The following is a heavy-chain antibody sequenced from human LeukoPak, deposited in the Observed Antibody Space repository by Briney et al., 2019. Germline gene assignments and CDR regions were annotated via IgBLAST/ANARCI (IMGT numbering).Heavy chain of an antibody. V-gene: IGHV4-59*01. J-gene: IGHJ4*02. CDR1: GGSISSYY. Sequence: SETLSLTCTVSGGSISSYYWSWIRQPPGKGLEWIGYIYYSGSTNYNPSLKSRVTISVETSKNQFSLKLSSVTAADTAVYYCARVWGYDSSGYYYYFDYWGQGTLVTVSS. CDR3: ARVWGYDSSGYYYYFDY. D-gene: IGHD3-22*01. CDR2: IYYSGST.